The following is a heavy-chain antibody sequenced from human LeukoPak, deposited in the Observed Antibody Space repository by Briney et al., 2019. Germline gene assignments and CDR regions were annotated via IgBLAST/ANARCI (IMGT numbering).Heavy chain of an antibody. V-gene: IGHV3-23*01. CDR1: GFTFSSYA. J-gene: IGHJ4*02. Sequence: GGSLRLSCAASGFTFSSYAMSWVRQAPGKGLEWVSAISGSGGSTYYADSVKGRFTISRDNSKNTLYLQMNSLRAEDTAVYYCASGGSIRGILQYFDWSRPFDYWGQGTLVTVSS. CDR3: ASGGSIRGILQYFDWSRPFDY. D-gene: IGHD3-9*01. CDR2: ISGSGGST.